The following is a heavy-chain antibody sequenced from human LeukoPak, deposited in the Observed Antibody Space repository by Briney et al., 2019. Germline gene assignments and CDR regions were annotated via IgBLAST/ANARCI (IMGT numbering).Heavy chain of an antibody. V-gene: IGHV3-48*03. CDR3: ARGGLTYGYHY. CDR1: GFTFSNAW. CDR2: ITDSGTTI. Sequence: GGSPRLSFAASGFTFSNAWMSWVRQAPGKGLEWVSYITDSGTTIYYADSVKGRFTISRDNAKNSLYLQMNSLRAEDTALYYCARGGLTYGYHYWGQGTLVTVSS. D-gene: IGHD5-18*01. J-gene: IGHJ4*02.